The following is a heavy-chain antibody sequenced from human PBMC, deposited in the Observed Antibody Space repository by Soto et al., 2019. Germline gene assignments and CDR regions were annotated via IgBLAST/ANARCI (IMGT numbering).Heavy chain of an antibody. D-gene: IGHD5-12*01. Sequence: SVKVSCKASGGTFSSYAISWVRQAPGRGLEWMGGIIPIFGTANYAQKFQGRVTITADKSTSTAYMELSSLRSEDTAVYYCARLFDFSGYDRLLGFDIRGPGIMVT. CDR1: GGTFSSYA. CDR2: IIPIFGTA. CDR3: ARLFDFSGYDRLLGFDI. J-gene: IGHJ3*02. V-gene: IGHV1-69*06.